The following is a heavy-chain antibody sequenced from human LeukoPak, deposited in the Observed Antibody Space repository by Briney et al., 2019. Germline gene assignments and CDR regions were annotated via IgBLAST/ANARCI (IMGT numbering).Heavy chain of an antibody. Sequence: SGGSLRLSCAASGLTFSSYEMHWVRQAPGKGLEWVSYISSSASAIYYADSVKGRFTISRDNAKNSLYLQMNSLRAEDTAVYYCAKSDYWGQGTLVTVSS. CDR2: ISSSASAI. CDR1: GLTFSSYE. CDR3: AKSDY. J-gene: IGHJ4*02. V-gene: IGHV3-48*03.